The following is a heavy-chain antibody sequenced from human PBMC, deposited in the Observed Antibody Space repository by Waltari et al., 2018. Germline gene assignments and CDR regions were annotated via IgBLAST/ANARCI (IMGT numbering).Heavy chain of an antibody. V-gene: IGHV1-69*01. CDR2: IIPIFGTA. CDR1: GGTFSSYG. J-gene: IGHJ4*02. Sequence: QVQLVQSGAEVKKPGSSVKVSCKACGGTFSSYGIRWVRQAPGQGLEWMGGIIPIFGTANYAQKFQGRVTITADESTSTAYMELSSLRSEDTAVYYCARVLVGYSSGWFDYWGQGTLVTVSS. D-gene: IGHD6-19*01. CDR3: ARVLVGYSSGWFDY.